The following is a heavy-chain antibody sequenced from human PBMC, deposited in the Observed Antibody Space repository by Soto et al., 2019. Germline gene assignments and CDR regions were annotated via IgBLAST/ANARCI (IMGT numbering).Heavy chain of an antibody. V-gene: IGHV5-10-1*01. Sequence: PGESLNISCKGSVYSFTTYWISWVRQMPGKGLEWMGRIDPSDSYTNYSPSFQGHVTISADKSISTAYLQWSSLKASDTAMYYCARHLQLGNYYYGMDVWGQGTTVTVSS. J-gene: IGHJ6*02. CDR2: IDPSDSYT. D-gene: IGHD6-13*01. CDR3: ARHLQLGNYYYGMDV. CDR1: VYSFTTYW.